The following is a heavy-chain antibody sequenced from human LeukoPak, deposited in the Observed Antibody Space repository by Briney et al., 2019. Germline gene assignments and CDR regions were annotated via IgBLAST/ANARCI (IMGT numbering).Heavy chain of an antibody. D-gene: IGHD1-26*01. J-gene: IGHJ4*02. V-gene: IGHV3-33*01. CDR2: IWYDGSNK. CDR1: GFTFSSYG. CDR3: ARSGIVGATRVSGLDY. Sequence: GGSPRLSCAASGFTFSSYGMHWVRQAPGKGLEWVAVIWYDGSNKYYADSVKGRFTISRDNSKNTLYLQMNSLRAEDTAVYYCARSGIVGATRVSGLDYWGQGTLVTVSS.